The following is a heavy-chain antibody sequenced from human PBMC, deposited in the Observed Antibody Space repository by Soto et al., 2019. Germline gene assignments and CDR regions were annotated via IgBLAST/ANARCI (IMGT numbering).Heavy chain of an antibody. J-gene: IGHJ4*02. V-gene: IGHV3-74*01. CDR3: ASGGSSLNFDS. Sequence: EVQLGESGGGLVQPGGSLRLSCAASGFTFRSYWMQWVGQAPEKGLVWVSWINSDGSSTSYADSVKGRFTISRDNAKNTLYLQMNSLRSEDTAVYYCASGGSSLNFDSWGQGTLVTVSP. D-gene: IGHD6-6*01. CDR2: INSDGSST. CDR1: GFTFRSYW.